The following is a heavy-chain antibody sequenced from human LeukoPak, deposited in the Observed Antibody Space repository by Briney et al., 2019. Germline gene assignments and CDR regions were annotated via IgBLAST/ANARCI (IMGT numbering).Heavy chain of an antibody. CDR2: INPNSGGT. CDR1: GYTFTGYY. V-gene: IGHV1-2*02. D-gene: IGHD6-6*01. J-gene: IGHJ6*02. CDR3: ARDRAAKYSSPNYGMDV. Sequence: ASVKVSCKASGYTFTGYYMHWVRQAPGQGLEWMGWINPNSGGTNYAQKFQGRVTMTRDTSISTAYMELSRLRSDDTAVYYCARDRAAKYSSPNYGMDVWGQGTTVTVSS.